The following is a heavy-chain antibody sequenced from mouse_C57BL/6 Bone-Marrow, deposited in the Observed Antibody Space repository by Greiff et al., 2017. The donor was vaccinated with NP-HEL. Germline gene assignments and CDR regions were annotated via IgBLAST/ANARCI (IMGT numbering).Heavy chain of an antibody. D-gene: IGHD1-1*01. J-gene: IGHJ4*01. V-gene: IGHV1-15*01. CDR2: IDPETGGT. CDR3: TRRITTVVAHYYAMDY. CDR1: GYTFTDYE. Sequence: VQLQQSGAELVRPGASVTLSCKASGYTFTDYEMHWVKQTPVHGLEWIGAIDPETGGTAYNQKFKGKAILTADKSSSTAYMELRSLTSEDSAVYYCTRRITTVVAHYYAMDYWGQGTSVTVSS.